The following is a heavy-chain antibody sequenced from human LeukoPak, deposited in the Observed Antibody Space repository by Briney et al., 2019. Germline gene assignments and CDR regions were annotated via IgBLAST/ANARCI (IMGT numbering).Heavy chain of an antibody. CDR3: ARRSYGDNRDY. Sequence: GKSLKISCKGSGYRFTSYWIGWVRQVPGKGLEWMGIIYPGDSDTRYSPSFQGQVTISADKSISTAYLQWSSLKASDTAMYYCARRSYGDNRDYWGQGTLVTVSS. J-gene: IGHJ4*02. CDR2: IYPGDSDT. D-gene: IGHD4-17*01. V-gene: IGHV5-51*01. CDR1: GYRFTSYW.